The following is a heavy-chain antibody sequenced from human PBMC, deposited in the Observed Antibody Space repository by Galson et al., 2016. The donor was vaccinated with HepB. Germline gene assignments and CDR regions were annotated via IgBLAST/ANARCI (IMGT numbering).Heavy chain of an antibody. CDR3: AQGKSSIILGGIFIPWFDP. CDR2: IYWDDDK. D-gene: IGHD3-10*01. V-gene: IGHV2-5*02. Sequence: PALVKPTQTLTLTCTFSGFPLTTRDMCVGWIRQPPGKALEWVALIYWDDDKRYSPSLESRLTITKDTSKNQVVLTMTNMDFEDTATYFCAQGKSSIILGGIFIPWFDPWGQGTLVAVSS. CDR1: GFPLTTRDMC. J-gene: IGHJ5*02.